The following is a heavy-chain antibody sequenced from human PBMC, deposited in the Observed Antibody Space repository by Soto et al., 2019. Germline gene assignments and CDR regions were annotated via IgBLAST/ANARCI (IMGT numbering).Heavy chain of an antibody. J-gene: IGHJ4*02. V-gene: IGHV4-34*01. CDR3: ARGKLSDYVWGSYRYHFDY. D-gene: IGHD3-16*02. CDR1: GGSFSGYC. Sequence: SETMSLTCAVYGGSFSGYCLSWIRQTPGKGLEWIGEINHSGSTTYNPSLKSRVTISVDTSKNQFSLKLSSVTAADTAVYYCARGKLSDYVWGSYRYHFDYWGQGTVVTV. CDR2: INHSGST.